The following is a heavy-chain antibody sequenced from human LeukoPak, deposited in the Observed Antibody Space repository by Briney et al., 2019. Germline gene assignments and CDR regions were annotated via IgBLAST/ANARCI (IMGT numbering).Heavy chain of an antibody. CDR1: GFTFSTYA. Sequence: GGSLRLSCAASGFTFSTYAMSWVRQAPGKGLECVSALSGNGNTIYYADPVKGRFTISRDNSKNTLSLQMNSLRAEDTAVYYCAKKIAVAGNNFDYWGQGTLVTVSS. V-gene: IGHV3-23*01. CDR2: LSGNGNTI. J-gene: IGHJ4*02. D-gene: IGHD6-19*01. CDR3: AKKIAVAGNNFDY.